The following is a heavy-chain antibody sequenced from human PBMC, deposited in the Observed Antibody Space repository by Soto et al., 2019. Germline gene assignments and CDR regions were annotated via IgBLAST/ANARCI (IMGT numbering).Heavy chain of an antibody. Sequence: SWVRQTPGRGLEWIGETYHSGTPNYNPSLKTRVTISIDKSKNQFSLKMNSVTAADTAVYYCAREVYSSPVRRPIRFDPWGQGILISVS. V-gene: IGHV4-4*02. J-gene: IGHJ5*02. D-gene: IGHD6-13*01. CDR2: TYHSGTP. CDR3: AREVYSSPVRRPIRFDP.